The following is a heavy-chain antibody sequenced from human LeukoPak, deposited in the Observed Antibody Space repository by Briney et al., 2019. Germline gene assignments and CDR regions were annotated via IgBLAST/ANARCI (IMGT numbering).Heavy chain of an antibody. V-gene: IGHV4-59*08. Sequence: SETLSLTCTVSGGSISTHYWSWIRQPPGKGLEWIGYIYYSGSTNYSPSLESRVTISLDTSKNQFYLRLSSVTAADTAVYYCARRNYHVLTGNWFDPWGQGTLVTVSS. CDR3: ARRNYHVLTGNWFDP. D-gene: IGHD3-9*01. CDR1: GGSISTHY. CDR2: IYYSGST. J-gene: IGHJ5*02.